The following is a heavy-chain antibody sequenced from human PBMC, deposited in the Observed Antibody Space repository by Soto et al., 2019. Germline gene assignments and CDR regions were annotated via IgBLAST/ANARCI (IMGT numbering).Heavy chain of an antibody. CDR3: ARAGYYDSSGYYK. CDR2: IYYSGST. V-gene: IGHV4-31*03. D-gene: IGHD3-22*01. J-gene: IGHJ4*02. CDR1: GGSISSGGYY. Sequence: LSLTCTVSGGSISSGGYYWSWIRQHPGKGLEWIGYIYYSGSTYYNPSLKSRVTISVDTSKNQFSLKLSSVTAADTAVYYCARAGYYDSSGYYKWGQGTLVTVSS.